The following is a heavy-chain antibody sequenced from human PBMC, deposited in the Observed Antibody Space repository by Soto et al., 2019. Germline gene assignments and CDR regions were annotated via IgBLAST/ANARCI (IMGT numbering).Heavy chain of an antibody. CDR3: ARDYSGYFDY. J-gene: IGHJ4*02. CDR1: GFTFSSYG. V-gene: IGHV3-33*01. D-gene: IGHD2-21*01. Sequence: QVQLVESGGGVVQPGRSLRLSCAASGFTFSSYGMHWVRQAPGKGLEWVAVIWYDGSNKYYADTVKGRFTFSRDNSKNTLYLQMTSLRAEDTAVYYCARDYSGYFDYWGQGTLVTVSS. CDR2: IWYDGSNK.